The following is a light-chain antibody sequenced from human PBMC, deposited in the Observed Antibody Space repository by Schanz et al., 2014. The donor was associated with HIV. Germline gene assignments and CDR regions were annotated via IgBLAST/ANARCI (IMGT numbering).Light chain of an antibody. V-gene: IGLV1-40*01. CDR1: SSNIGAGYD. Sequence: QSVLTQPPSVSGAPGQRVTISCTGSSSNIGAGYDVHWYQQLPGTAPKLLIYGNSNRPSGVPDRVSGSKSGTSAYLAITGLQAEDEADYFCQSYDRSLSVVVFGGGTKVTVL. CDR3: QSYDRSLSVVV. CDR2: GNS. J-gene: IGLJ2*01.